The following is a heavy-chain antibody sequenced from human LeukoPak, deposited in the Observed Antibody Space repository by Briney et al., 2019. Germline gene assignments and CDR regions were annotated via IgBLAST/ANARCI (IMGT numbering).Heavy chain of an antibody. CDR2: IWYDGSTK. CDR3: ARNDYGDY. J-gene: IGHJ4*02. CDR1: GFSFSSYG. D-gene: IGHD1-1*01. V-gene: IGHV3-33*01. Sequence: GGSLRLSCAASGFSFSSYGMLWVRQAPGKGLEWVAAIWYDGSTKYYADSVKGRFTISRDNSKNTLYLQMNSLRAEDTAVYYCARNDYGDYWGQGTLVTVSS.